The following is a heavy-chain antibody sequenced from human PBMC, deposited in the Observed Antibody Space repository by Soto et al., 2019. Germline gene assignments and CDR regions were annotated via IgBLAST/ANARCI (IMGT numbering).Heavy chain of an antibody. J-gene: IGHJ6*02. CDR2: IIPIFGTA. CDR1: GGTFSSDA. D-gene: IGHD3-10*01. Sequence: SVKVSCKASGGTFSSDASSWVRQAPGQGLEWMGGIIPIFGTANYAQKFQGRVTITADESTSTAYMELSSLRSEDTAVYYCARAYYYGSGSYYRYGMDVWGQGTTVTVSS. CDR3: ARAYYYGSGSYYRYGMDV. V-gene: IGHV1-69*13.